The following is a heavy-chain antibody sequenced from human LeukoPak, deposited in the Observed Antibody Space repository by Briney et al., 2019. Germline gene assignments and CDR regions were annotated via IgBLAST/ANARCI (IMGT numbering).Heavy chain of an antibody. D-gene: IGHD1-14*01. J-gene: IGHJ5*02. Sequence: ASVEVSCKASGYTFTSYYMHWVRQAPGQGLEWMGLINPTGGSTGYAQKFQGRVTITRDTSASTAYMELSSLTSEDMAVYYCARSRATGLSNWFDPWGQGTLVTVSS. CDR3: ARSRATGLSNWFDP. CDR1: GYTFTSYY. V-gene: IGHV1-46*01. CDR2: INPTGGST.